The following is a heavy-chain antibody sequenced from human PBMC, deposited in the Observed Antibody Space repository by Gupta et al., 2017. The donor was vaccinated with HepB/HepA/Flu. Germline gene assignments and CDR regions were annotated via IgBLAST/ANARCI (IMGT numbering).Heavy chain of an antibody. CDR1: GFTFSSYA. J-gene: IGHJ6*02. D-gene: IGHD4-17*01. CDR2: ISYDGSNK. CDR3: ARVHGDPKDYYYYGMDV. Sequence: QVQLVESGGGVVQPGRSLRLSCAASGFTFSSYAMHWVRQAPGKGLEWVAVISYDGSNKYYADSVKGRFTISRDNSKNTLYLQMNSLRAEDTAVYYCARVHGDPKDYYYYGMDVWGQGTTVTVSS. V-gene: IGHV3-30-3*01.